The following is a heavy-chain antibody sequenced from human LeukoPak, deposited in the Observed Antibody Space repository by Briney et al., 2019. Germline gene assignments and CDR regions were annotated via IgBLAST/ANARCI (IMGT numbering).Heavy chain of an antibody. V-gene: IGHV4-4*02. Sequence: KPSETLSLTCAVSGGSISSNNWWIWVRQSPEKGLEWIGEISHDGSTNYNPSLKSRVTISMDKSKNQLSLKLNFVTAADTAVYFCGSLQQIRGLSVFDFWGQGALVTVSS. CDR1: GGSISSNNW. D-gene: IGHD3-10*01. CDR3: GSLQQIRGLSVFDF. CDR2: ISHDGST. J-gene: IGHJ4*02.